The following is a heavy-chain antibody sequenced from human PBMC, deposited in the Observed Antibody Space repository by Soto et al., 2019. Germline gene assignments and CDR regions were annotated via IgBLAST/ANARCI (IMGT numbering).Heavy chain of an antibody. J-gene: IGHJ6*02. CDR1: GVSISSGGYY. CDR3: ARVIGSGRHSNKYYYGMDV. Sequence: ASETLSLTCSVSGVSISSGGYYWSWIRQHPGKGLEWIGYIYYSGRTYYNPSLTSRVTISVDTSKNQFSLKLSSVTAADTALYYCARVIGSGRHSNKYYYGMDVWGQGTTVTVSS. V-gene: IGHV4-31*03. D-gene: IGHD3-10*01. CDR2: IYYSGRT.